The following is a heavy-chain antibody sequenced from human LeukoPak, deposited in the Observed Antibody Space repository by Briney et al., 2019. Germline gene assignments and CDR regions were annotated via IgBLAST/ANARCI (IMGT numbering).Heavy chain of an antibody. V-gene: IGHV4-59*12. Sequence: PSETLSLTCTVSGGSISSYYWSWIRQPPGKGLEWIGYIYYSGSTNYNPSLKSRVTISVDTSKNQFSLKLSSVTAADTAVYYCARVLGATTISADWYFDLWGRGTLVTVSS. J-gene: IGHJ2*01. CDR1: GGSISSYY. CDR3: ARVLGATTISADWYFDL. D-gene: IGHD1-26*01. CDR2: IYYSGST.